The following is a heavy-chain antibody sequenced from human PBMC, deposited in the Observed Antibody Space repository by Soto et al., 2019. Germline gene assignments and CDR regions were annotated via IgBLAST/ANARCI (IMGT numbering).Heavy chain of an antibody. D-gene: IGHD4-17*01. Sequence: QVQLRESGPGLVKTSETLSLTCTVSGGSISSYYWSWIRQPPGKGLEWIGYIYYSGSTNYNPSLKSRVTISVDTSKNQFSLKLSSVTAADTAVYYCARRYGVYFDYWGQGTLVTVSS. V-gene: IGHV4-59*08. CDR3: ARRYGVYFDY. J-gene: IGHJ4*02. CDR1: GGSISSYY. CDR2: IYYSGST.